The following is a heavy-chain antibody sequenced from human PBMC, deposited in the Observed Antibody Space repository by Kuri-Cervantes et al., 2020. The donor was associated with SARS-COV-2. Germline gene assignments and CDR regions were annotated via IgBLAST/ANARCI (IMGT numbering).Heavy chain of an antibody. CDR1: GGSISSSSYY. V-gene: IGHV4-39*07. Sequence: SETLSLTCTVSGGSISSSSYYWGWIRQPPGKGLEWIGSIYYSGSTNYNPSLKSRVTISVDTSKNQFSLKLSSVTAADTAVYYCARADPVTHLFDYWGQGTLVTVSS. D-gene: IGHD4-17*01. J-gene: IGHJ4*02. CDR2: IYYSGST. CDR3: ARADPVTHLFDY.